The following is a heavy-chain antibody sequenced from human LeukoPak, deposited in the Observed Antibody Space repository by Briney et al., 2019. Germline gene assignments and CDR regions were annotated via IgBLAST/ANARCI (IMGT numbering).Heavy chain of an antibody. CDR1: GVYITNGLYF. V-gene: IGHV4-61*02. CDR3: ARVARCTSCFDVDY. Sequence: PSQTLSLTCTVSGVYITNGLYFWNWIRQPAGKGLEWIGRIYSNGDTNYNPSLKSRVTISVDTSKNQFSLKLSSVTAADTAVYYCARVARCTSCFDVDYWGQGTLVTVSS. CDR2: IYSNGDT. D-gene: IGHD2-2*01. J-gene: IGHJ4*02.